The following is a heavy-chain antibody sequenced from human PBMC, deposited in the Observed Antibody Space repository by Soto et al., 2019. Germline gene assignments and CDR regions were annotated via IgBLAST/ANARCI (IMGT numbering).Heavy chain of an antibody. CDR1: GGSISSYY. CDR2: IYYSGST. V-gene: IGHV4-59*01. CDR3: ARAVAGPKQIDY. Sequence: PSETLSLTCTVSGGSISSYYWSWIRQPPGKGLEWIGYIYYSGSTNYNPSLESRVTISVDTSKNQFSLKLSSVTAADTAVYYCARAVAGPKQIDYWGQGTLVTVSS. D-gene: IGHD6-19*01. J-gene: IGHJ4*02.